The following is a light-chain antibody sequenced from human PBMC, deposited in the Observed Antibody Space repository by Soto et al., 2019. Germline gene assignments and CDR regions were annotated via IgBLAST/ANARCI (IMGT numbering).Light chain of an antibody. CDR1: QTISNW. CDR3: QQYNTYPT. Sequence: DIQMTQSPSTLSASVGDRVTITCLASQTISNWLAWVQQKPGKAPKLLIYEASSVESGVPSRFSGSGSGTEFTLTISSLQPDDFATYYCQQYNTYPTVGGGTKVEIK. V-gene: IGKV1-5*03. CDR2: EAS. J-gene: IGKJ4*01.